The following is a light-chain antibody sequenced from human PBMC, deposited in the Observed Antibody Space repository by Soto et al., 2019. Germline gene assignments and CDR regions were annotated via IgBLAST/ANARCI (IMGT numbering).Light chain of an antibody. J-gene: IGLJ2*01. CDR3: QSYDSSLSGYVV. V-gene: IGLV1-40*01. Sequence: QPVLTQPPSVSGAPGQRVTISCTGSSSNIGAGYDVHWYQQLPGTAPKLLIYGNSNRPSGVPDRFSGSKSGTSASLAITGLQAEDEADYNCQSYDSSLSGYVVFGGGTKVTVL. CDR1: SSNIGAGYD. CDR2: GNS.